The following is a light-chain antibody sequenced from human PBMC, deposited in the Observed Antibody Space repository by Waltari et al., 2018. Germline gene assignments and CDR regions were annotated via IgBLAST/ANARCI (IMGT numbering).Light chain of an antibody. V-gene: IGKV3-11*01. Sequence: EVVLTQSPATLSLSPGDTATLPCSASPSISTYLAWYQHKPGQAHRLLIYDASNRATGIPDRFSGSGSGTDFTLTISSLEPEDFVVYYCQQRSDWPSITFGQGTRLEIK. CDR3: QQRSDWPSIT. CDR2: DAS. CDR1: PSISTY. J-gene: IGKJ5*01.